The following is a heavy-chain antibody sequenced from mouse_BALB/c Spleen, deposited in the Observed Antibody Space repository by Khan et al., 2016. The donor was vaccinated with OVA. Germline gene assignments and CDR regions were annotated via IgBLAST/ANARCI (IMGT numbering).Heavy chain of an antibody. CDR1: GFNIKDTY. CDR3: GRFVAHLYGRSWGAY. J-gene: IGHJ3*01. D-gene: IGHD1-1*01. CDR2: IDPANGDT. V-gene: IGHV14-3*02. Sequence: VQLQQSGAELVKPGASVKLSCTASGFNIKDTYIHWVKQRPEQGLEWIGRIDPANGDTKCDPKFQGKATIKSDTSSNTAYLQLSSLTSEDTAVSCCGRFVAHLYGRSWGAYWGQGTLVTVSA.